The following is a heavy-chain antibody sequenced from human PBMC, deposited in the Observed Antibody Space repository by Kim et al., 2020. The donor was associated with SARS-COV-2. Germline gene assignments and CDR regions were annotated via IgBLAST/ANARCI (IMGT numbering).Heavy chain of an antibody. CDR1: GYTFTGYY. J-gene: IGHJ6*02. V-gene: IGHV1-2*04. CDR2: INPNSGGT. CDR3: ARDQAAAGPFYYYYGMDV. Sequence: ASVKVSCKASGYTFTGYYMHWVRQAPGQGLEWMGWINPNSGGTNYAQKFQGWVTMTRDTSISTAYMELSRLRSDDTAVYYCARDQAAAGPFYYYYGMDVWGQGTTVTVSS. D-gene: IGHD6-13*01.